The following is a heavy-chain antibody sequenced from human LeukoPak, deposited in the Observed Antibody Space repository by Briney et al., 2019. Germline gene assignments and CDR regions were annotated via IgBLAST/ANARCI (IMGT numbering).Heavy chain of an antibody. CDR3: ARVLLWFGELFHWFDP. Sequence: GASVKVSCKASGYTFTSYAMRWVRQAPGQRLEWMGWINAGNGNTKYSQKFQGRVTITRDTSASTAYMELSSLRSEDTAVYYCARVLLWFGELFHWFDPWGQGTLVAVSS. CDR2: INAGNGNT. CDR1: GYTFTSYA. D-gene: IGHD3-10*01. J-gene: IGHJ5*02. V-gene: IGHV1-3*01.